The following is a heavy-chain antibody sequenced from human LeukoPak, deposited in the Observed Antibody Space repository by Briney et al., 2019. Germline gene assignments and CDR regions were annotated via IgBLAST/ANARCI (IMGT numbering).Heavy chain of an antibody. J-gene: IGHJ4*02. Sequence: GRSLRLSCAASGFTFSSYAMHWVRQAPGKGLEWVAVTSHDETTKYYADSVKGRFTISRDNSKNTLYLQMNSLRAEDTAVYYCARDPGAYSRSPIDSWGQGTLVTVSS. CDR3: ARDPGAYSRSPIDS. D-gene: IGHD6-6*01. CDR2: TSHDETTK. CDR1: GFTFSSYA. V-gene: IGHV3-30*04.